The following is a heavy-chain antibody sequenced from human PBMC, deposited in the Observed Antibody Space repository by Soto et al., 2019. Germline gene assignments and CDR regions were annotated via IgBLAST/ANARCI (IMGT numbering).Heavy chain of an antibody. J-gene: IGHJ6*02. CDR3: ARSTEYYSRSWYFRMDV. CDR2: IYPGDSDT. D-gene: IGHD6-13*01. CDR1: GYSFTSSW. V-gene: IGHV5-51*01. Sequence: PGESLKISCKGSGYSFTSSWIGWVRQMPGKGLEWMGIIYPGDSDTRYSPSFQGQVTISADKSISTAYLQWSSLKASDTAMYYCARSTEYYSRSWYFRMDVWGQGTTVTVSS.